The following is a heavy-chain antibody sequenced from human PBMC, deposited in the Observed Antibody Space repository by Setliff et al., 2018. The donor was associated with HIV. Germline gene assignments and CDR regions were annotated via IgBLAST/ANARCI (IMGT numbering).Heavy chain of an antibody. Sequence: SVKVSCKASGGTFSSYAISWVRQAPGQGPEWMGGIIPMYGVTNYAQKFQGRVTITTDESTSTAYMELSSLRSEDTAVYYCALPHCSGGNCWSSGSPPPAGWFDPWGQGTLVTVSS. J-gene: IGHJ5*02. D-gene: IGHD2-15*01. CDR1: GGTFSSYA. V-gene: IGHV1-69*05. CDR2: IIPMYGVT. CDR3: ALPHCSGGNCWSSGSPPPAGWFDP.